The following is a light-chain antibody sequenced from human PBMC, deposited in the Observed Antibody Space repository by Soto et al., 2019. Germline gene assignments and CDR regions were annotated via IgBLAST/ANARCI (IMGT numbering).Light chain of an antibody. V-gene: IGLV2-11*01. CDR2: DVS. CDR3: CSYAGTYSYV. J-gene: IGLJ1*01. Sequence: QSVLTQPRSVSGSPGQSVTISCTGTSSDVGAYNYVSWYQQHPGKAPKFMIYDVSKRPSGVPDRFSGSKSGNTASLTISGLRAEDEADYYCCSYAGTYSYVFGTGTKVTVL. CDR1: SSDVGAYNY.